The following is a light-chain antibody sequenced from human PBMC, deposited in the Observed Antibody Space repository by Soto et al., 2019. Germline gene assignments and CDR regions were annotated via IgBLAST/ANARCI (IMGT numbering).Light chain of an antibody. CDR2: EVS. Sequence: QSALTQPASVSGSPGQSSTISCTGTSSDVGGYNYVSWDQQHPGKAPKLMIYEVSSRPSGISNRFSGSKSGNTASLTISGLQAEDEADYYCRSYNSIRTLVFGTGTKLTVL. CDR3: RSYNSIRTLV. J-gene: IGLJ1*01. CDR1: SSDVGGYNY. V-gene: IGLV2-14*01.